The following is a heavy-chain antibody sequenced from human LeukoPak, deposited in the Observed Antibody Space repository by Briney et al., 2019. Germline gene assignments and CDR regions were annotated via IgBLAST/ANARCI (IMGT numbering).Heavy chain of an antibody. CDR3: ARSGYYTPFDY. Sequence: ASVKVSCKASGYTFTSYYMHWVRQAPGQGLEWMGIINPSGGSTSYAQKFQGRVTMTRDTSTSTAYMELRSLRSDDTAVYYCARSGYYTPFDYWGQGTLVTVSS. CDR1: GYTFTSYY. J-gene: IGHJ4*02. D-gene: IGHD3-22*01. V-gene: IGHV1-46*01. CDR2: INPSGGST.